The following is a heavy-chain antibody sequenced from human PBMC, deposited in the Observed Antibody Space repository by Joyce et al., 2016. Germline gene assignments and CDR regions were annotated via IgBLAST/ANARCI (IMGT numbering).Heavy chain of an antibody. J-gene: IGHJ4*02. CDR2: INPEDSDT. V-gene: IGHV5-51*01. Sequence: EVQLVQSGGAVNKPGESLKISCKGVGYRFTSYWLGWVRQMPGTGLELMRIINPEDSDTGYSPSFQGQGTISVDRSIKTAHLRWGSLRASDTAIYYCARSAVRGTLSPFFDYWGQGSLVTVSS. CDR1: GYRFTSYW. CDR3: ARSAVRGTLSPFFDY. D-gene: IGHD3-16*01.